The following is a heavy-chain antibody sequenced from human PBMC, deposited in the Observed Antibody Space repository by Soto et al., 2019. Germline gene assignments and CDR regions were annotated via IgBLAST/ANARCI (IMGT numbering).Heavy chain of an antibody. V-gene: IGHV3-48*01. CDR1: GFTLSRYS. CDR3: ARDLAGGIPDY. J-gene: IGHJ4*02. D-gene: IGHD6-13*01. Sequence: EVQLVESGGGLVQPGGSLRLSCVASGFTLSRYSMNWVRQAPGKGLEWVSYISRSSSTIYYADSVKGRLTISRDNAENSLYLQMNSLRAEDTAVYYCARDLAGGIPDYWGKGTRVTVSS. CDR2: ISRSSSTI.